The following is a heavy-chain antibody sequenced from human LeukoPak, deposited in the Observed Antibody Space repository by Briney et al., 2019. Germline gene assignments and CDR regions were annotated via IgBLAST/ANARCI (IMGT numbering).Heavy chain of an antibody. J-gene: IGHJ4*02. CDR1: GGSFSGYY. V-gene: IGHV4-34*01. D-gene: IGHD3-22*01. CDR3: ARAGRKNYDSSGYPLY. Sequence: PSETLSLTCAVYGGSFSGYYWSWIRQPPGKGLEWIGEINHSGSTNYNPSLKSRVTISVDTSKNQFSLKLSSVTAADTAVYYCARAGRKNYDSSGYPLYWGQGTLVTVSS. CDR2: INHSGST.